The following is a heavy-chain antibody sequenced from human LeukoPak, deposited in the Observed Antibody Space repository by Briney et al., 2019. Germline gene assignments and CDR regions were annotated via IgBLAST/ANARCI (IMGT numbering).Heavy chain of an antibody. D-gene: IGHD5-12*01. Sequence: PGRSLRLSCAASGFTFSSYVMHWVRQAPGKGLQCVSTISGDGSSTYYADSVRGRFTISRDNSNNMLYLQMSSLRAEDTAVYYCVTDIVGTIGRDLGALDYWGQGTLVTVSS. J-gene: IGHJ4*02. V-gene: IGHV3-64D*06. CDR2: ISGDGSST. CDR3: VTDIVGTIGRDLGALDY. CDR1: GFTFSSYV.